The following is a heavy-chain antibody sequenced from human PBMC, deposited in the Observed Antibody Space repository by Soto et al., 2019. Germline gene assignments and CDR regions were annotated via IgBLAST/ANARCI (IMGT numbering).Heavy chain of an antibody. CDR1: GYTIRTSSYC. J-gene: IGHJ6*02. D-gene: IGHD2-2*01. CDR2: LHYSGTI. CDR3: ARHDWSRFYGMDV. Sequence: PSGTLSLTCTVSGYTIRTSSYCWGWIRQSPGKGLEWIGSLHYSGTIYYNPSLKSRVTMYVDTSKNQFSLRADSVTAADTAIYYCARHDWSRFYGMDVWGQGTTVTVSS. V-gene: IGHV4-39*01.